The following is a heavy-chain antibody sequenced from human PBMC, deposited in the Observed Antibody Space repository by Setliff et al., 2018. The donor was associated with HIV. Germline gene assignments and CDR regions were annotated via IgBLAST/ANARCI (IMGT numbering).Heavy chain of an antibody. CDR1: GYSFTSYW. Sequence: ESLKISCKGSGYSFTSYWVAWVRQMPGKGLEWMGIIYPDDSDTRYSPSFQDQVTISVDKSISTAYLQWSGLKASDTALYYCARTIASRPKYYYYAMDFWGQGTTVTVSS. J-gene: IGHJ6*02. V-gene: IGHV5-51*01. CDR3: ARTIASRPKYYYYAMDF. D-gene: IGHD6-6*01. CDR2: IYPDDSDT.